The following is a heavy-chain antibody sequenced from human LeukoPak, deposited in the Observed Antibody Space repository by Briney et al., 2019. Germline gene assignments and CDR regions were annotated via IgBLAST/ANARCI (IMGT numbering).Heavy chain of an antibody. D-gene: IGHD6-13*01. CDR3: AAAAYRFQH. J-gene: IGHJ1*01. V-gene: IGHV3-11*06. Sequence: GGSLRLSCAASGFTFSDYYMSWIRQAPGKGLEWVSYISSSSSYTNYADSVKGRFTISRDNSKNTLYLQMNSLRAEDTAVYYCAAAAYRFQHWGQGTLVTVSS. CDR1: GFTFSDYY. CDR2: ISSSSSYT.